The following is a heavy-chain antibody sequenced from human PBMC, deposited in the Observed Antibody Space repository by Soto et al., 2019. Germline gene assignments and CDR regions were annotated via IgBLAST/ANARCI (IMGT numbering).Heavy chain of an antibody. CDR2: ISSGSSNI. CDR1: GFTFSSYS. Sequence: GGSLRLSCAASGFTFSSYSMNWVRQAPGKGLEWVASISSGSSNIYYADSVKGRFTISRDNAKNSLYLQMNSLRAEDTAVYYCAKDNRVVVITSPDYWGQGTLVTV. D-gene: IGHD3-22*01. CDR3: AKDNRVVVITSPDY. J-gene: IGHJ4*02. V-gene: IGHV3-21*01.